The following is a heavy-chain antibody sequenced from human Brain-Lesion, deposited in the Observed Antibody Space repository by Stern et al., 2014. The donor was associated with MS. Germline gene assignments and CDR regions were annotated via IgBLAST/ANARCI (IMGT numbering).Heavy chain of an antibody. CDR2: IYSSGST. J-gene: IGHJ4*02. CDR1: GGSISSGSFY. D-gene: IGHD5-12*01. Sequence: VQLVESGPGLVKPSQTLSLTCIVSGGSISSGSFYWNWIRQPAGRGLEWIGRIYSSGSTNSNPYLKSRVTISGDTSKNQFSLKRISMAAADTAIYYCARETGGYTYGDTDFFDYWGQGALVTVSS. V-gene: IGHV4-61*02. CDR3: ARETGGYTYGDTDFFDY.